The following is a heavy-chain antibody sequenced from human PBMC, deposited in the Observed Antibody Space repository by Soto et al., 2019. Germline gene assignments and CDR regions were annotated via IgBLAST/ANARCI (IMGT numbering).Heavy chain of an antibody. CDR1: GYAFTTYG. CDR2: ISVHNGNT. V-gene: IGHV1-18*01. D-gene: IGHD1-1*01. Sequence: QVHLEQSGAEVKKPGASVKVSCKGSGYAFTTYGITWVRQAPGQGLEWMGWISVHNGNTNYAQKLQGRVTVTRDTFTSTAYMELRSLRSDDTAVYYCARGRYGDYWGQGALVTVSS. CDR3: ARGRYGDY. J-gene: IGHJ4*02.